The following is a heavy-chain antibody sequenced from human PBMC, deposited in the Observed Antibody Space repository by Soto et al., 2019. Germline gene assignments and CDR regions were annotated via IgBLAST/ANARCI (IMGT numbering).Heavy chain of an antibody. J-gene: IGHJ6*02. V-gene: IGHV1-69*13. Sequence: GASVKVSCKASGGTFSSYAISWVRQAPGQGLEWMGGIIPIFGTANYAQKFQGRVTITADESTSTAYMELSSLRSEDTAVYYCAKYYYDRSGYYSDYYYGMDVWGQGTTVTVS. CDR3: AKYYYDRSGYYSDYYYGMDV. CDR1: GGTFSSYA. CDR2: IIPIFGTA. D-gene: IGHD3-22*01.